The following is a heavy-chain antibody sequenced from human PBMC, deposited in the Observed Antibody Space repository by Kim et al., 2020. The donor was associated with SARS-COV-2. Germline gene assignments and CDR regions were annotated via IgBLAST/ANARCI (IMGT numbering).Heavy chain of an antibody. Sequence: SETLSLTCTVSGGSVSSGSNSWSWIRQPPGKGLEWIGYIYYSGSTNYNPSLKSRVTISVDTSKNQFSLKLSSVTAADTAVYYCARGHRDGYNYWGQGTLV. CDR2: IYYSGST. J-gene: IGHJ4*02. CDR1: GGSVSSGSNS. CDR3: ARGHRDGYNY. D-gene: IGHD5-12*01. V-gene: IGHV4-61*01.